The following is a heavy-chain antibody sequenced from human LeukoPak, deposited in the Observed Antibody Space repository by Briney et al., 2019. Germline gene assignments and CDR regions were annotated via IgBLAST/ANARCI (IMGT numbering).Heavy chain of an antibody. CDR2: IYSGGST. D-gene: IGHD3-3*01. V-gene: IGHV3-66*01. CDR1: GFTVSSNY. CDR3: ARDRGGITIFGVVTYNWFDP. J-gene: IGHJ5*02. Sequence: PGGSLRLSCAASGFTVSSNYMSWVRQAPGKGLEWVSVIYSGGSTYYADSVKGRFTISRDNSKNTLYLQMNSLRAEDTAVYYCARDRGGITIFGVVTYNWFDPWGQGTLVTVSS.